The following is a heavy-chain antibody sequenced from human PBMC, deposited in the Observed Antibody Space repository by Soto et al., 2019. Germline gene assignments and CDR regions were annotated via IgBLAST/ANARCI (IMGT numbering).Heavy chain of an antibody. Sequence: QVQLQESGPRLVKPSQTLSLTCSVSGGSITSGGYFWSWISQHPGKGLEWIGNIYHSGSTYYNPSLKSRVTISLETSKSQFSLKLSSVTAADTAVYYCAREGLFRTFFDYWGQGTLVTVSS. CDR1: GGSITSGGYF. D-gene: IGHD2-2*01. V-gene: IGHV4-31*03. CDR2: IYHSGST. J-gene: IGHJ4*02. CDR3: AREGLFRTFFDY.